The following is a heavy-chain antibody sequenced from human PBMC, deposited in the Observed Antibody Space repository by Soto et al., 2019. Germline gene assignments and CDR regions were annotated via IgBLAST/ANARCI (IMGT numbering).Heavy chain of an antibody. CDR1: GFTFSDYY. Sequence: GGSLRLSCAASGFTFSDYYMSWIRQAPGKGLEWVSYISSSGSTIYYADSVKGRFTISRDNAKNSLYLQMNSLRAEDTAVYYCASPSDIVLDYGMDVWGQGTTVTVSS. V-gene: IGHV3-11*01. CDR2: ISSSGSTI. J-gene: IGHJ6*02. CDR3: ASPSDIVLDYGMDV. D-gene: IGHD2-2*01.